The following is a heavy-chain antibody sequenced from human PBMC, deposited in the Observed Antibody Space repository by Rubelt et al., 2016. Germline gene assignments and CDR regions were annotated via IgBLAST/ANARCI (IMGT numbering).Heavy chain of an antibody. CDR3: ATILGYYFDY. CDR2: IKEDGSEK. J-gene: IGHJ4*02. Sequence: GKGLEWVANIKEDGSEKYYVDSVKGRFTVSRDNAKNSLYLQMNSLRAEDTAVYYCATILGYYFDYWGPGTPVTVSS. V-gene: IGHV3-7*01. D-gene: IGHD2-2*02.